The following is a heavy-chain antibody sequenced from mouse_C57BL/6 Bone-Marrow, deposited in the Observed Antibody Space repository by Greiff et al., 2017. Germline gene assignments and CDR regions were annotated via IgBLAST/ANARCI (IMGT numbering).Heavy chain of an antibody. V-gene: IGHV14-4*01. J-gene: IGHJ4*01. CDR2: IDPENGDT. CDR3: TKLYYAIDY. Sequence: VQLQQSGAELVRPGASVKLSCTASGFTFKDDYMPWVKQRPEQGLEWIGWIDPENGDTEYASKFQGKATITADTTSDTAYLQLSSLTSEDTAVYYRTKLYYAIDYWGQGTSVPGSS. CDR1: GFTFKDDY.